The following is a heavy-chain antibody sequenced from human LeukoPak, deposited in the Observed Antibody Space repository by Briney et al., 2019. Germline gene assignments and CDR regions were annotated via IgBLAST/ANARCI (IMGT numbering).Heavy chain of an antibody. V-gene: IGHV1-2*02. Sequence: GASVKVSCKTSGYTFTGFYIHWMRQAPGQGLEWVGWINSNSGDTNIAQKFQGRVTMTRDTSIDTAFLDLSRLKSDDTAVYYCARVASVITVGLKPGFGSWGQGTLVTVSS. CDR2: INSNSGDT. CDR3: ARVASVITVGLKPGFGS. CDR1: GYTFTGFY. J-gene: IGHJ4*02. D-gene: IGHD6-19*01.